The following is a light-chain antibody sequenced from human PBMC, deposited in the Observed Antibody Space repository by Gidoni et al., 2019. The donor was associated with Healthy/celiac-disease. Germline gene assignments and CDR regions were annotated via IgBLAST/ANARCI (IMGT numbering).Light chain of an antibody. J-gene: IGKJ2*01. CDR3: QQSYSPPPYT. CDR1: QSISSY. V-gene: IGKV1-39*01. Sequence: DIQMTQSPSSLSASVGDRVTITCRSSQSISSYLNWYQQKPGKAPQLLIYAASSLQSGVPSRFWGSGSGTDFTLTISSLQPEDFATYYCQQSYSPPPYTFGQGTKLEIK. CDR2: AAS.